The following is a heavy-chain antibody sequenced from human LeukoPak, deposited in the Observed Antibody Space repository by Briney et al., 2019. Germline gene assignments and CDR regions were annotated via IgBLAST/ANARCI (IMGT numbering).Heavy chain of an antibody. V-gene: IGHV3-23*01. Sequence: GGSLRLSCAASGFTFSSYAIHWGRQAPGKGVEWVSIISCYGDTTYYTDSVKGRFTISRDNSKNTLYLKMNSLRAEDTAVYSCAKIPQVATVAVPNFDHWGPGTLVTVSS. J-gene: IGHJ4*02. CDR1: GFTFSSYA. D-gene: IGHD6-19*01. CDR2: ISCYGDTT. CDR3: AKIPQVATVAVPNFDH.